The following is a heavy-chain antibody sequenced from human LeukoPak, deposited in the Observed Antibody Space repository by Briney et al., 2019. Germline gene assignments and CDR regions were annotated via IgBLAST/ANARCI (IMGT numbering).Heavy chain of an antibody. J-gene: IGHJ4*02. CDR3: ATGDPYYYDSSGYHPFDY. CDR1: GYTPTELS. D-gene: IGHD3-22*01. Sequence: ASASVSCKLSGYTPTELSMHSVREGPGEGVGWGGGFYAEDGETIYAQKYHGRVTMTEDTSTDTAYMELISLRSEDTAVYYCATGDPYYYDSSGYHPFDYWGQGTLVTVSS. CDR2: FYAEDGET. V-gene: IGHV1-24*01.